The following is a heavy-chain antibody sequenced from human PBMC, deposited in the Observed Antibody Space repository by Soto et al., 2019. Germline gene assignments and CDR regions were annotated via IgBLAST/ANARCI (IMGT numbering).Heavy chain of an antibody. CDR2: IHYSGSA. J-gene: IGHJ3*02. D-gene: IGHD1-1*01. Sequence: SEILSVTCTVSYDSISSYFWTCIRQPQGKGLEWIGYIHYSGSANYNPSLKSRVTMSVDTSKNQFSLNLSSGTAADTAVYFCARMNQLAPKRNAFDIWGQGTMVTVSS. CDR1: YDSISSYF. CDR3: ARMNQLAPKRNAFDI. V-gene: IGHV4-59*01.